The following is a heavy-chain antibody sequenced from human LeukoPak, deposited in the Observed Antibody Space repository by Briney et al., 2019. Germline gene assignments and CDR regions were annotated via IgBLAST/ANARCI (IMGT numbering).Heavy chain of an antibody. Sequence: ASVKVSCKASGYTFTSYGISWVRQAPGQGLERMGWISAYNGNTNHAQKLQGRVTMTTDTSTSTDDMELRRLRSDDTAVYYCARVGWLVRGYFDYWGQGTLVTVSP. J-gene: IGHJ4*02. D-gene: IGHD6-19*01. V-gene: IGHV1-18*01. CDR2: ISAYNGNT. CDR1: GYTFTSYG. CDR3: ARVGWLVRGYFDY.